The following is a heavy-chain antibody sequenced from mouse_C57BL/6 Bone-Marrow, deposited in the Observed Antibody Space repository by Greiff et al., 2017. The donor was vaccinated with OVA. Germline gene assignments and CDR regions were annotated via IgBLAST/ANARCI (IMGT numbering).Heavy chain of an antibody. CDR1: GYTFTSYW. CDR2: IDPSDSET. J-gene: IGHJ4*01. CDR3: ARSRTETGYYAMDY. V-gene: IGHV1-52*01. Sequence: QVQLQQPGAELVRPGSSVKLSCKASGYTFTSYWMHWVKQRPIQGLEWIGNIDPSDSETPYNQKFKDKATLHVDKSSSTAYMQLSSLTSEDSAVYYCARSRTETGYYAMDYWGQGTSVTVSS.